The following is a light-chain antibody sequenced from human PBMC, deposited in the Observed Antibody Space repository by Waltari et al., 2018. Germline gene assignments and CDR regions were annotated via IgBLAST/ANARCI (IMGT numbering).Light chain of an antibody. Sequence: EIVLTQSPGTLSLSPGERATLSCRASQSVSRSYLAWYQQKPGQAPRLLIYGASSRAAGIPDKFSGSGSGTDFTLTISSLEAEDFVVYYCQQYGTSPPLTFGGGTKVEIK. V-gene: IGKV3-20*01. CDR2: GAS. J-gene: IGKJ4*02. CDR1: QSVSRSY. CDR3: QQYGTSPPLT.